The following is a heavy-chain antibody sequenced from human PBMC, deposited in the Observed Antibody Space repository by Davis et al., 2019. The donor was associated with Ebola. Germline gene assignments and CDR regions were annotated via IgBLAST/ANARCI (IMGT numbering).Heavy chain of an antibody. D-gene: IGHD7-27*01. V-gene: IGHV3-33*01. Sequence: GGSLRLSCAASGFTFSSYGMHWVRQAPGKGLEWVAVIWYDGSNKYYADSVKGRFTISRDNSKNTLYLQMNSLRAEDTAVYYCARDGTNWGMADAFDIWGQGTMVTVSS. CDR2: IWYDGSNK. CDR3: ARDGTNWGMADAFDI. J-gene: IGHJ3*02. CDR1: GFTFSSYG.